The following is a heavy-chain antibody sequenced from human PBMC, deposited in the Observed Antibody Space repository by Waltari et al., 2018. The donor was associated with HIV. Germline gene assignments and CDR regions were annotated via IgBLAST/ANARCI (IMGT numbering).Heavy chain of an antibody. CDR1: GLNFKTTW. Sequence: EVQLMEFGGGLVKPGGSLRLSCAAYGLNFKTTWMFWVRQAPGKGLEWIGRIKGEVDGRTVDYGVPVKGRFTISRDDSINTVYLQMNSLEAEDTAVYYCTTWQGGSYWGLGTLVTVSP. J-gene: IGHJ4*02. CDR3: TTWQGGSY. CDR2: IKGEVDGRTV. V-gene: IGHV3-15*01.